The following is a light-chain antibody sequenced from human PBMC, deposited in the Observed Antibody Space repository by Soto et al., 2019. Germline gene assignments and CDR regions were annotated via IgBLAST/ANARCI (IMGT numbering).Light chain of an antibody. V-gene: IGKV3-11*01. CDR3: QQRSNWYT. CDR1: LSVYTS. CDR2: DAF. Sequence: IVLTQSPASLSLSPGERATLSCRASLSVYTSLAWFQQKPGQAPRLLIYDAFNRATGIPARFSGSGSGIDFTLTISSLEPEDFAVYYCQQRSNWYTFGQGTKLEIK. J-gene: IGKJ2*01.